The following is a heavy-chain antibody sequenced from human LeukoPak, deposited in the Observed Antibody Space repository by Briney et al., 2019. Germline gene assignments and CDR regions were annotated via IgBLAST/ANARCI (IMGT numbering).Heavy chain of an antibody. Sequence: SETLSLTCAVSGGSISSSNWWSWVRQPPGKGLEWIGEINHSGSTNYNPSLKSRVTISVDTSKNQFSLKLSSVTAADTAVYYCARGPKRIQYLDYWGQGTLVTVSS. J-gene: IGHJ4*02. D-gene: IGHD5-18*01. V-gene: IGHV4-4*02. CDR3: ARGPKRIQYLDY. CDR1: GGSISSSNW. CDR2: INHSGST.